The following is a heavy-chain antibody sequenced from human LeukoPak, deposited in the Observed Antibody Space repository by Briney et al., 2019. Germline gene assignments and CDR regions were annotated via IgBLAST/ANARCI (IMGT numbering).Heavy chain of an antibody. V-gene: IGHV3-48*03. Sequence: GGSLRLSCAASGFTFSSFEMNWVRQAPGKGLEWVSYISSSGKTIYYADSVKGRFTISRDNAKSSLSLQMNSLRAGDTALYYCAGGLRYFDWLPGYWGQGTLVTVSS. D-gene: IGHD3-9*01. J-gene: IGHJ4*02. CDR2: ISSSGKTI. CDR1: GFTFSSFE. CDR3: AGGLRYFDWLPGY.